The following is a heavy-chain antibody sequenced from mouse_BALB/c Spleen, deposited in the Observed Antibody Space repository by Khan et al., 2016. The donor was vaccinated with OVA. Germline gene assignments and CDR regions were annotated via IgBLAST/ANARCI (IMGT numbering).Heavy chain of an antibody. CDR1: GYTFTSYT. D-gene: IGHD2-14*01. Sequence: QVQLQQPGTELARPGASVKMSCKASGYTFTSYTMHRVKQRPGQGLEWIGYINPTSTYTNYNQKFKDKATLTADKSSITAYMQLSSLTSEDSAVYYCAREGAYYRSDGWFAYWGQGTLVTVSA. CDR3: AREGAYYRSDGWFAY. J-gene: IGHJ3*01. V-gene: IGHV1-4*01. CDR2: INPTSTYT.